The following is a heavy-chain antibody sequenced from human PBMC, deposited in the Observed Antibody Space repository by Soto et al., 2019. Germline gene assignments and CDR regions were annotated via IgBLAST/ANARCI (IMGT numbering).Heavy chain of an antibody. Sequence: PWETLSLTCAVSGYSISSGYYWGWIRQPPGKGLEWIGSIYHSGSTYYNPSLKSRVTISVDTSKNQFSLKLSSVTAADTAVYYCARDEAAMAAYYYYGMDVWGQGTTVTVSS. V-gene: IGHV4-38-2*02. D-gene: IGHD5-18*01. CDR3: ARDEAAMAAYYYYGMDV. CDR2: IYHSGST. CDR1: GYSISSGYY. J-gene: IGHJ6*02.